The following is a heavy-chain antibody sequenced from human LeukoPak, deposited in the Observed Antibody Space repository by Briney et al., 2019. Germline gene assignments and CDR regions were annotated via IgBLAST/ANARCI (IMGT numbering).Heavy chain of an antibody. J-gene: IGHJ5*02. Sequence: SETLSLTCTVSGGSISSYYWSWIRQPPGKGLEWIGYIYTSGSTNYNPSLKSRVTISVDTPKNQFSLELSSVTAADTAVYYCARLTGPPIRRYCSSTSCLGWFDPWGQGTLVTVSS. CDR2: IYTSGST. CDR1: GGSISSYY. D-gene: IGHD2-2*01. CDR3: ARLTGPPIRRYCSSTSCLGWFDP. V-gene: IGHV4-4*09.